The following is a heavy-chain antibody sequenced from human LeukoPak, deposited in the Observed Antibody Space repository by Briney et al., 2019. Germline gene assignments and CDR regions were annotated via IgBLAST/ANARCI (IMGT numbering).Heavy chain of an antibody. CDR1: THSVSTDYY. D-gene: IGHD3-10*01. CDR2: IYHDGST. Sequence: SETLSLTCTVSTHSVSTDYYWGWIRQPPGKGLEWVGNIYHDGSTYYTPSLKSRVTISVDTSKNQFSLKLTSVTAADTAVYYCAREGLITVIRGLNFGYWGQGTLVSVSS. CDR3: AREGLITVIRGLNFGY. V-gene: IGHV4-38-2*02. J-gene: IGHJ4*02.